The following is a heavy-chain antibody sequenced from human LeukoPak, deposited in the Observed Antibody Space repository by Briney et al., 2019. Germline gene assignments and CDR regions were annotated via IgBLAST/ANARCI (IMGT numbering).Heavy chain of an antibody. V-gene: IGHV1-69*13. CDR1: GGTFSSYA. Sequence: PMASVKVSCKAPGGTFSSYAISWVRQAPGQGLEWMGGITPIFGTPNYAQKFQGRVTITADESTSTAYMELSSLRSEDTAVYYCARGNTMFRGVIWGNYYYYYMDVWGKGTTVTISS. CDR2: ITPIFGTP. D-gene: IGHD3-10*01. J-gene: IGHJ6*03. CDR3: ARGNTMFRGVIWGNYYYYYMDV.